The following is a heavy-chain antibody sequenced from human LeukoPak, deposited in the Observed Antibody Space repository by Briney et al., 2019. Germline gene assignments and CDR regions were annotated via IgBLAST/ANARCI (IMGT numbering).Heavy chain of an antibody. CDR3: ARADGGNTEYDY. Sequence: SETLSLTCTVSDGAIGTYYWSWIRQTPGKGLEWIGYIYYSGSTNYNPSLESRVTISVDTSKNQFSLRLSSVTAADTAVYYCARADGGNTEYDYWGQGTLVTVSS. CDR2: IYYSGST. CDR1: DGAIGTYY. V-gene: IGHV4-59*01. J-gene: IGHJ4*02. D-gene: IGHD4-23*01.